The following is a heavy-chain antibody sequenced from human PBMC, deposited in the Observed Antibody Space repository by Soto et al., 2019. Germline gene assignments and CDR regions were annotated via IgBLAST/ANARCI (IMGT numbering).Heavy chain of an antibody. CDR3: AHDSRGWYPFDY. CDR2: IYWDDDK. V-gene: IGHV2-5*02. CDR1: GFSLSTSGVG. D-gene: IGHD6-19*01. J-gene: IGHJ4*02. Sequence: QITLKESGPPLVKPTQTLTLTCTFSGFSLSTSGVGVGWIRQPPGKALEWLALIYWDDDKRYSPSLKSRLTITKDTSKNQVVLTMTNMDPVDTATYYCAHDSRGWYPFDYWGQGTLVTVSS.